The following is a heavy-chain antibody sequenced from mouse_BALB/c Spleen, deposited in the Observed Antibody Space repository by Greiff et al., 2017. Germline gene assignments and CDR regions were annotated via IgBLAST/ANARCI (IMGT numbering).Heavy chain of an antibody. CDR3: TRAYGLRYAMDY. CDR1: GFTFSNYW. D-gene: IGHD1-2*01. Sequence: EVTFEESGGGLVQPGGSMKLSCVASGFTFSNYWMNWVRQSPEKGLEWVAEIRLKSNNYATHSAESVRGRFTISRDDSKSSVYMQMNNLRAEDTGIYYCTRAYGLRYAMDYWGQGTSVTVSS. CDR2: IRLKSNNYAT. J-gene: IGHJ4*01. V-gene: IGHV6-6*02.